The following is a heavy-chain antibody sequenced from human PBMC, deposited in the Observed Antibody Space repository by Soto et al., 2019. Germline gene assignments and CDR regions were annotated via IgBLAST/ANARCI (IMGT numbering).Heavy chain of an antibody. D-gene: IGHD3-22*01. V-gene: IGHV4-38-2*01. CDR2: IYRGGST. CDR3: ARVGPWVPYYYDSSPYTFENWFDP. J-gene: IGHJ5*02. Sequence: SETLSLACAVSGYSISSGYYWGCLRQPPGNGLLGVGSIYRGGSTYYNPSLNSRVTLSIDITNNHVSLILNSVTAADTAVYYCARVGPWVPYYYDSSPYTFENWFDPWGQGTLVTVSS. CDR1: GYSISSGYY.